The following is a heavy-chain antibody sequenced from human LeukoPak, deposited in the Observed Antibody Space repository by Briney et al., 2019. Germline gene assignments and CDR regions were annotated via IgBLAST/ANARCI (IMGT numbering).Heavy chain of an antibody. CDR2: ISSDGSDK. Sequence: PGGSLRLSCAASGFTFSSYGMHWVRQAPGKGLEWVAIISSDGSDKYYADSVKGRFSISRDNSQKTLYLEMNSLRPDDTAVYYCGRQKITVTVSLDYWGQGTLVTVSS. J-gene: IGHJ4*02. V-gene: IGHV3-30*03. CDR3: GRQKITVTVSLDY. CDR1: GFTFSSYG. D-gene: IGHD4-17*01.